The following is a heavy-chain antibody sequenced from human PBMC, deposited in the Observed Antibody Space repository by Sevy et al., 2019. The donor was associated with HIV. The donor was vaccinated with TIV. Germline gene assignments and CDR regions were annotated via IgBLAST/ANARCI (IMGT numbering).Heavy chain of an antibody. J-gene: IGHJ4*02. CDR2: SHYSGGT. Sequence: SETLSLTCTVSGGSISSSDSYWSWIHQPPGKGLEWLGYSHYSGGTYYNPFLKSRVAMSVDTSEKQFSLRLTFLTAAHTAVYYCASKRGYNHGPFDYWGQGTLVTVSS. CDR3: ASKRGYNHGPFDY. V-gene: IGHV4-30-4*01. CDR1: GGSISSSDSY. D-gene: IGHD5-12*01.